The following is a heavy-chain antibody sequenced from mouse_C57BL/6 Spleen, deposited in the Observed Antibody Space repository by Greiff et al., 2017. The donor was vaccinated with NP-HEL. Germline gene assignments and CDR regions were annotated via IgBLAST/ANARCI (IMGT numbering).Heavy chain of an antibody. CDR2: ISNGGGST. V-gene: IGHV5-12*01. CDR3: ARHLYYSNSPMDY. CDR1: GFTFSDYY. D-gene: IGHD2-5*01. J-gene: IGHJ4*01. Sequence: EVMLVESGGGLVQPGGSLKLSCAASGFTFSDYYMYWVRQTPEKRLEWVAYISNGGGSTYYPDTVKGRFTISRDNAKNTLYLQMSRLKSEDTAMYYCARHLYYSNSPMDYWGQGTSVTVSS.